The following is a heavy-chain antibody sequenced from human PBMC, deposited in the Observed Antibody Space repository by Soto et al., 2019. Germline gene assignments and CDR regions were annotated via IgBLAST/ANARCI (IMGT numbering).Heavy chain of an antibody. Sequence: PGGSLRLSCAASGFTFSSYGMHWVRQAPGKGLEWVAVIWYDGSNKYYADSVKGRFTISRDNSKNTLYLQMNSLRAEDTAVYYCARESVGPNDYFDYWGQGTLVTVSS. D-gene: IGHD1-26*01. V-gene: IGHV3-33*01. CDR1: GFTFSSYG. CDR2: IWYDGSNK. J-gene: IGHJ4*02. CDR3: ARESVGPNDYFDY.